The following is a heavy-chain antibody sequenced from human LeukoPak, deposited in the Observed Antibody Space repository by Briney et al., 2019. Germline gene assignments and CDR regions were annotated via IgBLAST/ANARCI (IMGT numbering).Heavy chain of an antibody. D-gene: IGHD5-18*01. J-gene: IGHJ4*02. CDR3: AREGYGYSYGFDY. CDR1: GFTFSSYE. Sequence: PGGSLRLSCAASGFTFSSYEMNWVRQAPGKGLEWVSYISSSGSTIYYADSLKGRFTISRDNAKNSLYLHMNSLRAEATAACYCAREGYGYSYGFDYWGQGTLVSVSS. V-gene: IGHV3-48*03. CDR2: ISSSGSTI.